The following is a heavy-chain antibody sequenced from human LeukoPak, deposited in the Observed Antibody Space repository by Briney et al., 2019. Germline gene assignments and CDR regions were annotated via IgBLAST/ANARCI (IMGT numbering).Heavy chain of an antibody. Sequence: GGSLRLSCAASGFTFSSYSMNWVRQAPGKGLEWISYISSGSSAIYYADSVKGRFTISRDNAKNSLYLQMNSLRAEDTAVYYCARSPRDYGGFWGQGTLVTVSS. J-gene: IGHJ4*02. CDR1: GFTFSSYS. CDR3: ARSPRDYGGF. CDR2: ISSGSSAI. D-gene: IGHD4/OR15-4a*01. V-gene: IGHV3-21*05.